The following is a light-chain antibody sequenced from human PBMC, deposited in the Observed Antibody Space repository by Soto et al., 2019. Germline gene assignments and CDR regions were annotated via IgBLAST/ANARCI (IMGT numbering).Light chain of an antibody. J-gene: IGKJ4*01. V-gene: IGKV3-15*01. Sequence: EIVMTQSPATLSVSPGESTTLSCRASQSVSSKLAWYQQKPGQVPRLLIYGASTRATGIPDRFSGSGSGTEFTLTISSLQSEDFAVYYCQHYNNWPLTFGGGTKVEIK. CDR2: GAS. CDR1: QSVSSK. CDR3: QHYNNWPLT.